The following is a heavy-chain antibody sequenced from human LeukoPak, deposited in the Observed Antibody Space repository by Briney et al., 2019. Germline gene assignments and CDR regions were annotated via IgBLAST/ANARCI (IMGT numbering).Heavy chain of an antibody. Sequence: PGGSLRLSCAASGFTFSSYAMNWVRQAPGKGPEWVSGISGSGGSTYYADSVKGRFTISRDNSKNTLYLQMNSLRAEDTAVYYCAKDQYSSGNWFDPWGQGTLVTVSS. CDR1: GFTFSSYA. CDR2: ISGSGGST. CDR3: AKDQYSSGNWFDP. V-gene: IGHV3-23*01. D-gene: IGHD6-25*01. J-gene: IGHJ5*02.